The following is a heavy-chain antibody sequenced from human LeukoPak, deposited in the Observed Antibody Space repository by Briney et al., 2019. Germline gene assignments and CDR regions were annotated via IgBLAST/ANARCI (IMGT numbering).Heavy chain of an antibody. CDR2: IYYSGST. V-gene: IGHV4-59*12. CDR1: GGSISSYY. J-gene: IGHJ4*02. Sequence: SETLSLTCTVSGGSISSYYWSWIRQPPGKGLEWIGYIYYSGSTNYNPSLKSRVTISVDTSKNQFSLKLSSVTAADTAVYYCARGPHYYGSGSYVMDYWGQGTLVTVSS. CDR3: ARGPHYYGSGSYVMDY. D-gene: IGHD3-10*01.